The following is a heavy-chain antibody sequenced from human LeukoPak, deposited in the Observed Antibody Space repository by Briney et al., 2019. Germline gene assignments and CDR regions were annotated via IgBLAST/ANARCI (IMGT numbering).Heavy chain of an antibody. V-gene: IGHV4-4*07. CDR3: AREAAAYYYYMDV. J-gene: IGHJ6*03. Sequence: KASETLSLTCTVSGGSISSYYWSWIRQPAGKGLEWIGRVYTIGSTNYNPSLKSRVTISVDKSKNQFSPKLSSVTAADTAVYYCAREAAAYYYYMDVWGKGTTVTVSS. CDR1: GGSISSYY. CDR2: VYTIGST.